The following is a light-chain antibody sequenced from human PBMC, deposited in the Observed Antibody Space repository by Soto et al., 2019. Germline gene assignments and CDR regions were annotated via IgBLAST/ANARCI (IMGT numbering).Light chain of an antibody. CDR3: HQYGSSPRHT. CDR1: QGVSSSY. J-gene: IGKJ2*01. Sequence: EIVLTQSPGTLSLSPGERVTLSCRASQGVSSSYLAWYQQKPGQAPRLLIYGASSRATEIPDRFSGRRSGTDFSLTISRLEPEDFAVYYCHQYGSSPRHTFGQGTKLEIK. V-gene: IGKV3-20*01. CDR2: GAS.